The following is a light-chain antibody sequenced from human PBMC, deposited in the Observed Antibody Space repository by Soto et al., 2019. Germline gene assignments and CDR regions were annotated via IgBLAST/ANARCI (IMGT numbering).Light chain of an antibody. CDR3: QQYAANSPWT. V-gene: IGKV1-5*03. CDR1: QSIDQW. Sequence: DVQMTQSPSTLSASIGDRVTITCRASQSIDQWLAWFQQKPGKAPKVLIYKASTLQSGVPSRFSASGSGADFTLTISSLQPDDVATYYCQQYAANSPWTFGQGTKVVI. J-gene: IGKJ1*01. CDR2: KAS.